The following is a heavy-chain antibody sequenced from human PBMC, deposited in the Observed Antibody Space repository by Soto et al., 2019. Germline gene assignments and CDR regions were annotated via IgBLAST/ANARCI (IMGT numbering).Heavy chain of an antibody. D-gene: IGHD3-10*01. Sequence: GGSLRLSCAASGFTFSSYSMNWVRQAPGKGLEWVSYISSSSSTIYYADSVKGRFTISRDNAKNSLYLQMNSLRDEDTAAYYCARDVGSSGSSRWFDTWGQGTLVTVSS. CDR2: ISSSSSTI. J-gene: IGHJ5*02. CDR3: ARDVGSSGSSRWFDT. CDR1: GFTFSSYS. V-gene: IGHV3-48*02.